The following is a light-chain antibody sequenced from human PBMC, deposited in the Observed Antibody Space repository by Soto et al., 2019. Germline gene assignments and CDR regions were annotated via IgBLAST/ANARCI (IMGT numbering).Light chain of an antibody. CDR1: QNIKNW. CDR2: DAS. J-gene: IGKJ1*01. V-gene: IGKV1-5*01. CDR3: QQYDIHSKT. Sequence: QLNQSTATLSASVGDRVTISCRASQNIKNWLAWYQQKPGKAPKLLISDASTLQSGVPSRFSGSGHGTDFTLTIRGLQPDDFAIYYCQQYDIHSKTFGQGTMVDIK.